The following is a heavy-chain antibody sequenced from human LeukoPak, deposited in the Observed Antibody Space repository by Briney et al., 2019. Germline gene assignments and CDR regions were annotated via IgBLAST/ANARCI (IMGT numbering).Heavy chain of an antibody. Sequence: PGGSLRLSCAASGFTVSTNYMNWVRQAPGKGLEWVSVVYSVGNTYYADSVKGRFTISRDNSKNMLYLQMSSLRAEDTAVYYCARELRAGIDYWGQGTLVTVSS. J-gene: IGHJ4*02. CDR2: VYSVGNT. D-gene: IGHD6-13*01. CDR1: GFTVSTNY. CDR3: ARELRAGIDY. V-gene: IGHV3-66*01.